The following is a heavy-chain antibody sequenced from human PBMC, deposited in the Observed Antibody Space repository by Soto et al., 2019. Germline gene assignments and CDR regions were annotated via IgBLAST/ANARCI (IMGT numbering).Heavy chain of an antibody. CDR1: GFTFSRYA. Sequence: GGSLRLSCTASGFTFSRYAMSWVRQAPGKGLEWVSTISNSGRSSYSADSVKGRFTISRDNSKNTLYLQMHSLRGEDTALYHCAKGIVAASGLQWFDPWGQGTLVTVSS. V-gene: IGHV3-23*01. CDR3: AKGIVAASGLQWFDP. D-gene: IGHD2-21*01. CDR2: ISNSGRSS. J-gene: IGHJ5*02.